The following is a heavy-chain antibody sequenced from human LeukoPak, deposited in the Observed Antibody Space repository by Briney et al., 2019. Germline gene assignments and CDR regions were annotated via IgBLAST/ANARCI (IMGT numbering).Heavy chain of an antibody. J-gene: IGHJ6*03. V-gene: IGHV1-2*02. CDR3: ARGRAALYYYYMDV. CDR2: INPNSGGT. D-gene: IGHD2-15*01. CDR1: GYTFTRYY. Sequence: ASVKVSCKASGYTFTRYYIHWGRQAPGQRLEWRGWINPNSGGTNYAQKFQGRVTMTRDTSISTAYMELSRLRSDDTAVYYCARGRAALYYYYMDVWGKGTTVTVSS.